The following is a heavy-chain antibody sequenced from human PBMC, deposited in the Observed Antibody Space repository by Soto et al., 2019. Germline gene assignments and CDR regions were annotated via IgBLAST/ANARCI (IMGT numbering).Heavy chain of an antibody. CDR3: ARVLSGTRSFDY. V-gene: IGHV3-11*05. D-gene: IGHD5-12*01. J-gene: IGHJ4*02. CDR2: ISSRSNYT. Sequence: QVQLVESGGGLVKPGGSLRLSCAASGFTFGAHYMTWIRQAPGKGLEWLSYISSRSNYTDYADSVKGRFTTSRDNAKNSLYLQMNSLRVEDTAVYYCARVLSGTRSFDYWGQGTLVTVSS. CDR1: GFTFGAHY.